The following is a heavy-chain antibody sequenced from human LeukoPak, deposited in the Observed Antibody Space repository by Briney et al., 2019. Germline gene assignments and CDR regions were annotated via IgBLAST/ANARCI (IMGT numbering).Heavy chain of an antibody. J-gene: IGHJ4*02. CDR2: ISSSSSYI. Sequence: SGGSLRLSCAASGFTFSSYSMNWVRQAPGKGLEWVSSISSSSSYIYYADSVKGRFTISRDNAKNSLYLQMNSLRAEDAAVYYCAKDLWVYYYGSDYWGQGTLVTVSS. D-gene: IGHD3-10*01. CDR1: GFTFSSYS. CDR3: AKDLWVYYYGSDY. V-gene: IGHV3-21*03.